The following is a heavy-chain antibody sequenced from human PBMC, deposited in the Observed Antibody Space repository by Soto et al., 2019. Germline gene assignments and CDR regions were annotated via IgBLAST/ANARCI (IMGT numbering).Heavy chain of an antibody. V-gene: IGHV3-48*03. D-gene: IGHD5-12*01. Sequence: GESLKISCVASGFTFSDYEMNWVRPAPGKGLEWVAHITSGGNTMYADSVEGRFTISRDDADNSLYLQMNNLRGEDTALYHCTKEKSVMYSGYDAFDVWGQGTMVTVSS. J-gene: IGHJ3*01. CDR1: GFTFSDYE. CDR3: TKEKSVMYSGYDAFDV. CDR2: ITSGGNT.